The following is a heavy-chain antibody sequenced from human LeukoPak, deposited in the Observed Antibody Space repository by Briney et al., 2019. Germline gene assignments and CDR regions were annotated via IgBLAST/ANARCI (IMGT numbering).Heavy chain of an antibody. CDR1: GGSISSYP. V-gene: IGHV4-59*01. CDR2: IYYSGST. D-gene: IGHD3-10*01. CDR3: ARVDRSGSDY. J-gene: IGHJ4*02. Sequence: PSETLSLTCTVSGGSISSYPWSWIRQPPGKGLEWIGFIYYSGSTSYNPSLESRVTISVDTSKNQFSLKLSSVTAADTAVYYCARVDRSGSDYWGQGTLVTVSS.